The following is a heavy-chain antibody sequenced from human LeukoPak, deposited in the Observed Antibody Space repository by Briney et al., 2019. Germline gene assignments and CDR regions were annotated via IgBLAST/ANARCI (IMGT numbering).Heavy chain of an antibody. V-gene: IGHV3-9*01. CDR2: ISWNSGSI. CDR3: AKSEGSDLWFGEALDY. CDR1: GFTFDDYA. Sequence: LHGGSLRLSCAASGFTFDDYAMHWVRQAPGKGLEWVSGISWNSGSIGYADSVKGRFTISRDNAKNSLYLQMNSLRAEDTALYYCAKSEGSDLWFGEALDYWGQGTLVTVSS. J-gene: IGHJ4*02. D-gene: IGHD3-10*01.